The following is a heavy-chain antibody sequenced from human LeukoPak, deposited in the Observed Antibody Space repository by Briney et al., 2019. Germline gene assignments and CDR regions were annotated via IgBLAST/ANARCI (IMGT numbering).Heavy chain of an antibody. CDR1: GFIVSNNY. CDR3: ARGRQITGAYYPYDY. J-gene: IGHJ4*02. CDR2: IYAGGST. V-gene: IGHV3-66*01. Sequence: GGSLRLSCAASGFIVSNNYVSWVRQAPGKGLEWVSSIYAGGSTYYADSVKGRFTISRDNSKNTVFLQMNRLRAEDTAVYYCARGRQITGAYYPYDYWGQGTLVTVSS. D-gene: IGHD7-27*01.